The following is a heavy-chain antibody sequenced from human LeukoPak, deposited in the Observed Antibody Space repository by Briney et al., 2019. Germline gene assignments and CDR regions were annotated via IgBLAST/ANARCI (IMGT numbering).Heavy chain of an antibody. J-gene: IGHJ5*02. CDR1: GFTFSSYA. Sequence: GGSLRLSCAASGFTFSSYAMHWVRQAPGKGLEWVAVISYDGSNKYYADSVKGRFTISRDNSKNTLYLQMNSLRAEDTAVYYCAKVAEMDTILGKFDNWGQGTLVTVSS. V-gene: IGHV3-30-3*01. CDR2: ISYDGSNK. D-gene: IGHD5-24*01. CDR3: AKVAEMDTILGKFDN.